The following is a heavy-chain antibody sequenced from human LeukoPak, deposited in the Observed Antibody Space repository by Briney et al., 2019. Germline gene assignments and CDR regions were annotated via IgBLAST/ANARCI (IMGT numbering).Heavy chain of an antibody. CDR3: TTDPPRYCSSTSCYLGY. CDR2: IKSKTDGGTT. Sequence: KPGGSLRLSCAASGFIFSRYSLNWVRQAPGMGLEWVGRIKSKTDGGTTDYAAPVKGRFTISRDDLYNTLYLQMNSLKTEDTALYYCTTDPPRYCSSTSCYLGYWGQGTLVTVSS. V-gene: IGHV3-15*01. J-gene: IGHJ4*02. D-gene: IGHD2-2*01. CDR1: GFIFSRYS.